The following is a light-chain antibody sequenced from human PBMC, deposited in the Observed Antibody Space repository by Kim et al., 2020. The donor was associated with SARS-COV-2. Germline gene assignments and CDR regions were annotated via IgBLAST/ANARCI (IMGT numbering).Light chain of an antibody. Sequence: QSVLTQPPSLSGAPGQRVTISCAGRSSNIGAGYGVHWYQQVPGTAPKLLIYDNTDRPSGVPDRFSGSRSGTSASLAITGLQAEDEADYYCQSYDTRLRGSLFGGGTELTVL. V-gene: IGLV1-40*01. J-gene: IGLJ2*01. CDR2: DNT. CDR1: SSNIGAGYG. CDR3: QSYDTRLRGSL.